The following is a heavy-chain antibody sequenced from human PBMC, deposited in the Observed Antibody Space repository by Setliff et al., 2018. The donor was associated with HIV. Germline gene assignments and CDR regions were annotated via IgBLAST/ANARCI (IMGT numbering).Heavy chain of an antibody. CDR2: IIPIFGTA. Sequence: SVNVSCKASGGTFSSYAISWVRQAPGQGLQWMGGIIPIFGTANYAQKFQGRVTITADESTSTAYMELSSLRSEDTAVYYCARKGAAVFTTKLYFDYWGQGALSPSPQ. CDR3: ARKGAAVFTTKLYFDY. V-gene: IGHV1-69*13. CDR1: GGTFSSYA. D-gene: IGHD3-22*01. J-gene: IGHJ4*02.